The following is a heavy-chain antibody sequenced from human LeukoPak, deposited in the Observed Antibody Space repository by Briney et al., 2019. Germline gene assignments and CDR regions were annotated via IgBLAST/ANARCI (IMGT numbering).Heavy chain of an antibody. Sequence: GGSLRLSCAASGFTFNVYGMNWVRQAPGKGLEWVSSISSSSSYIYYADSVKGRFTISRDNAKNSLYLQMNSLRAEDTAVYYCAKTTVLFSWFDPWGQGTLVTVSS. D-gene: IGHD1-1*01. CDR2: ISSSSSYI. CDR3: AKTTVLFSWFDP. V-gene: IGHV3-21*04. CDR1: GFTFNVYG. J-gene: IGHJ5*02.